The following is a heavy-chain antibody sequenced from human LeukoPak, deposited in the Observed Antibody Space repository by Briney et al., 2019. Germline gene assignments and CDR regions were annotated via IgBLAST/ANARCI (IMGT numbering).Heavy chain of an antibody. V-gene: IGHV4-61*01. CDR3: ARAPGSYDSSGYLYWYFDL. D-gene: IGHD3-22*01. J-gene: IGHJ2*01. CDR1: GGSVSSGSYY. CDR2: IYYSGRT. Sequence: SETLSLTCTVSGGSVSSGSYYWSWIRQPPGKGLEWIGYIYYSGRTNYNPSLKSRVTISVDTSKNQFSLKLTSVTAADTAVYFCARAPGSYDSSGYLYWYFDLWGRGTLVTVSS.